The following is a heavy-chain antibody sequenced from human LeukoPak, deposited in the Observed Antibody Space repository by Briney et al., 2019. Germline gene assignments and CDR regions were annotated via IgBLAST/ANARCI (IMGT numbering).Heavy chain of an antibody. Sequence: KPSQTLSLTCTVSGVSISSGDYYWSWIRQPPGKGLEWVGYMYCSGSTYYNPSLKSRVTISVDTSKHQFSLKLSSVTAADTAVYYCARAVHGSGSYYNSIAFDIWGQGTMVTVSS. D-gene: IGHD3-10*01. J-gene: IGHJ3*02. V-gene: IGHV4-30-4*01. CDR3: ARAVHGSGSYYNSIAFDI. CDR1: GVSISSGDYY. CDR2: MYCSGST.